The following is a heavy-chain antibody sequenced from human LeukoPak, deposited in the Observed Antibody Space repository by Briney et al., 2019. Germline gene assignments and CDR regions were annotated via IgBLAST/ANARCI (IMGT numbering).Heavy chain of an antibody. CDR3: ARVSVVVGTWGYFDY. J-gene: IGHJ4*02. Sequence: ASVKVSCKASGYTFTSYYMHWVRQAPGQGLEWMGIINPSGGSTSYAQKFQGRVTMTRDTSTSTVYMELSSLRSEDTAVYYCARVSVVVGTWGYFDYWGQGTLVTVSS. CDR1: GYTFTSYY. D-gene: IGHD3-22*01. V-gene: IGHV1-46*01. CDR2: INPSGGST.